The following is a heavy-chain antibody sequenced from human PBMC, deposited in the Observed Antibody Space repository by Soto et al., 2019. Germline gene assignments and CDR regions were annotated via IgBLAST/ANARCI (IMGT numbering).Heavy chain of an antibody. CDR1: GFTFSSYA. CDR3: AKDQEDDYGDYVGDAFDI. J-gene: IGHJ3*02. V-gene: IGHV3-23*01. CDR2: ISGSGGST. Sequence: EVQLLESGGGLVQPGGSLRLSCAASGFTFSSYAMSWLRQAPGKGLEWVSAISGSGGSTYYADSVKGRFTISRDNSKNTLYLQMNSLRAEDTAVYYCAKDQEDDYGDYVGDAFDIWGQGTMVTVSS. D-gene: IGHD4-17*01.